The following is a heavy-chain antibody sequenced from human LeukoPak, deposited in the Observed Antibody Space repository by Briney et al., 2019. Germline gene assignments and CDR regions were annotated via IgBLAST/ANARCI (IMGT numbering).Heavy chain of an antibody. CDR1: GFTFSSYW. J-gene: IGHJ4*02. CDR3: AREGESGYVWGSYRNFDY. CDR2: IKQDGSEK. V-gene: IGHV3-7*01. D-gene: IGHD3-16*02. Sequence: GGSLRLSCAASGFTFSSYWMSWVRQAPGKGLEWVANIKQDGSEKYYVDSVKGRFTISRDNAKNSLYMQMHSLRAEDTAVYYCAREGESGYVWGSYRNFDYWGQGTLVTVSS.